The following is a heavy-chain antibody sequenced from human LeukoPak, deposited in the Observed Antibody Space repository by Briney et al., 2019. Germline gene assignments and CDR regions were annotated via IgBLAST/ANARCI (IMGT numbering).Heavy chain of an antibody. CDR2: IYYSGST. CDR1: GGSISSGDYY. D-gene: IGHD3-22*01. CDR3: ARSRLLDYYDSSSAAFDI. J-gene: IGHJ3*02. Sequence: TPSETLSLTCTVSGGSISSGDYYWSWIRQPPGKGLEWIGYIYYSGSTYYNPSLKSRVTISVDTSKNQFSLKLSSVTAADTAVYYCARSRLLDYYDSSSAAFDIWGQGTMVTVSS. V-gene: IGHV4-30-4*01.